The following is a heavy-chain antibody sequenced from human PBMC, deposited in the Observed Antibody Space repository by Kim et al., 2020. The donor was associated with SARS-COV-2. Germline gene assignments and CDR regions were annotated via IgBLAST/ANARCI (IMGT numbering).Heavy chain of an antibody. CDR2: IYSGGST. J-gene: IGHJ6*02. CDR3: ARWYHYYYGMDV. CDR1: GFTVSSNY. V-gene: IGHV3-66*01. Sequence: GGSLRLSCAASGFTVSSNYMSWVRQAPGKGLEWVSVIYSGGSTYYADSVKGRFTISRDNSKNTLYLQMNSLRAEDTAVYYCARWYHYYYGMDVWGQGTTVTVSS.